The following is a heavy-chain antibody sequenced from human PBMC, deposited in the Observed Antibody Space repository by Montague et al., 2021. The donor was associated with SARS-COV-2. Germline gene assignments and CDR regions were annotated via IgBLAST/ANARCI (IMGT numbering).Heavy chain of an antibody. Sequence: SVKVSCKASGYTFTGYYIHLVRQAPGQGLGWMGWINPNSGGTNYAQKFQGWVTMTRDTSISTAYLELSRLRSDNTAVYYCARDRGIVEAPPDAFDIWGQGTMVTVSS. CDR1: GYTFTGYY. CDR2: INPNSGGT. V-gene: IGHV1-2*04. CDR3: ARDRGIVEAPPDAFDI. D-gene: IGHD1-26*01. J-gene: IGHJ3*02.